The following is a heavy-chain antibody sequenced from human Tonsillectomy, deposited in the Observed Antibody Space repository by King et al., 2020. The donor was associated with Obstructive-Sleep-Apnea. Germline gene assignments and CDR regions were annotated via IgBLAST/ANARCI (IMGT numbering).Heavy chain of an antibody. D-gene: IGHD1-26*01. Sequence: VKLVESGGGVVQPGRSLRLSCAASGFTFSSYGMHGVGQAPGKGLEWVAVIWYDGSNKYYADSLKGRLTISRDNSTNTLYLQMNSLRAEDTAVYYCAIQGELLFLDYWGQGTLVTVSS. CDR2: IWYDGSNK. J-gene: IGHJ4*02. CDR1: GFTFSSYG. V-gene: IGHV3-33*01. CDR3: AIQGELLFLDY.